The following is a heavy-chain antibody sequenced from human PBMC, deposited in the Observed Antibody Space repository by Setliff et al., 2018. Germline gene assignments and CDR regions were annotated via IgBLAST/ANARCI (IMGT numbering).Heavy chain of an antibody. Sequence: GSGPTLVNPSQTLTLTCTFSGFSFTTGPVGVAWIRQPPGKAPEWLALVYWDDDKRYDPSLKSRLTITKDTSKNQVVLTMTNMDPVDTATYFCAHTSGGGNSACFDYWGQGVLVTVSS. V-gene: IGHV2-5*05. J-gene: IGHJ4*02. D-gene: IGHD4-4*01. CDR2: VYWDDDK. CDR1: GFSFTTGPVG. CDR3: AHTSGGGNSACFDY.